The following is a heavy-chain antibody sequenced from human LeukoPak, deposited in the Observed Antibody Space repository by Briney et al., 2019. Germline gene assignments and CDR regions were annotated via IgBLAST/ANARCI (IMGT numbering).Heavy chain of an antibody. Sequence: GGSLRLSCAASGFTFSSYAMSWVRQAPGKGLEWVSAISGSGGSTYYADSVKGRFTISRDNSNNTLYLQMNSMRAEHTAVYYCAKGDHGDYVGWFDPWGQGTLVTVSS. CDR2: ISGSGGST. CDR1: GFTFSSYA. D-gene: IGHD4-17*01. CDR3: AKGDHGDYVGWFDP. J-gene: IGHJ5*02. V-gene: IGHV3-23*01.